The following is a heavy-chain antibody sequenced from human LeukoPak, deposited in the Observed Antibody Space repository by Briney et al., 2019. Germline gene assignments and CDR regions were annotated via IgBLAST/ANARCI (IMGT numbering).Heavy chain of an antibody. CDR3: ARVVRGVITD. J-gene: IGHJ4*02. V-gene: IGHV1-46*01. CDR2: INPSGGIT. CDR1: GYTFTNYY. D-gene: IGHD3-10*01. Sequence: ASVKVSCKASGYTFTNYYMHWVRQAPGQGLEWMGIINPSGGITNYAQKFQGRVTMTRDMSTSTVYMELSSLRSDDTAVYYCARVVRGVITDWGQGTLVTVSS.